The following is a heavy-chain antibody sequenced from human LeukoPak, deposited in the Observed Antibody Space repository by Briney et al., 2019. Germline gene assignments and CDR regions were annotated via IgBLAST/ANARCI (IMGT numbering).Heavy chain of an antibody. CDR2: IYPGDSGT. J-gene: IGHJ4*02. CDR1: GYSFTSYW. Sequence: GESLKISSKGSGYSFTSYWIGWVRQMPGKGLEWMGTIYPGDSGTRYSPSFQGQVTISADKSISTAFLQWSSLKASDTAMYCCASRVGFSRSWGPYYFDYWGEGTLVTVSS. CDR3: ASRVGFSRSWGPYYFDY. D-gene: IGHD6-13*01. V-gene: IGHV5-51*01.